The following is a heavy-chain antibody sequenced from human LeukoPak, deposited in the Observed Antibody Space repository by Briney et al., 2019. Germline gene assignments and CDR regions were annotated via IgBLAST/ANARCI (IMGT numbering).Heavy chain of an antibody. D-gene: IGHD3-10*01. CDR3: ARATYGSGSYDV. Sequence: SETLSLTRTVSGGSISNSSYYWGWIRQPPGQGLEWIGYIYYSGSTNYNPSLKSRVTISVDTSKNQFSLRLSSVTAADTAVYYCARATYGSGSYDVWGQGTTVTVSS. CDR2: IYYSGST. V-gene: IGHV4-61*05. J-gene: IGHJ6*02. CDR1: GGSISNSSYY.